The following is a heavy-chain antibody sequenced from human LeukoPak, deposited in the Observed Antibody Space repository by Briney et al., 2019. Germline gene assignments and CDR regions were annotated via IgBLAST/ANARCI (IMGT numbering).Heavy chain of an antibody. CDR3: ASLTAVVTGNFDY. CDR2: INHSGST. Sequence: PSETLSLTCAVYGGSFSGYYWSWIRQPPGKGLEWIGEINHSGSTNYNPSLKRRVTISVDTSKTQFSLKLSSVTAADTAVYYCASLTAVVTGNFDYWGQGTLVTVSS. V-gene: IGHV4-34*01. D-gene: IGHD2-15*01. CDR1: GGSFSGYY. J-gene: IGHJ4*02.